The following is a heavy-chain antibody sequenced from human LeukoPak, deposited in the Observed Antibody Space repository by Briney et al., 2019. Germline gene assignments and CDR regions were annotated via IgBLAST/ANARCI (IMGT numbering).Heavy chain of an antibody. CDR1: GFTFSSYW. CDR3: ARGGGTSGWYGVDY. CDR2: INSDGSST. V-gene: IGHV3-74*01. Sequence: GGSLRLSCAASGFTFSSYWMHWVRQAPGKGLVWVSRINSDGSSTNYADSVKGRFTISRDNAKNTLYLQMNSLRAEDTGVYYCARGGGTSGWYGVDYWGQGTLVTVSS. J-gene: IGHJ4*02. D-gene: IGHD6-19*01.